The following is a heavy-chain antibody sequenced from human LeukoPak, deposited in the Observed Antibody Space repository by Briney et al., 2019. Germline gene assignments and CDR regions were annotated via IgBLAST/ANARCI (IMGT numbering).Heavy chain of an antibody. D-gene: IGHD3-22*01. CDR3: ARGEYYHESSGYPNY. Sequence: PGRSLSLSCAASGFTFSTYGMHWVRQAPGKGLEWVAVIWYDGRTQFYAESVKGRFAVSRDNSKNTLYLQMNSLRAEDTAVYHCARGEYYHESSGYPNYWGQGTLVTVSS. V-gene: IGHV3-33*01. CDR1: GFTFSTYG. CDR2: IWYDGRTQ. J-gene: IGHJ4*02.